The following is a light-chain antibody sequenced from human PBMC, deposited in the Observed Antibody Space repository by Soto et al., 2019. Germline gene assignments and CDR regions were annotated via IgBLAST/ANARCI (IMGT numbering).Light chain of an antibody. J-gene: IGKJ5*01. Sequence: EVVLTQSPVTLSLSPGETATLACRASQSFRGLLAWYQQKPGQAPRLLIYDAYNRATGIPPRFSGSGSGTDFTLTISSLEPEDSAVYYCQQRSNWPPIPFGQGTRLEIK. CDR1: QSFRGL. CDR2: DAY. CDR3: QQRSNWPPIP. V-gene: IGKV3-11*01.